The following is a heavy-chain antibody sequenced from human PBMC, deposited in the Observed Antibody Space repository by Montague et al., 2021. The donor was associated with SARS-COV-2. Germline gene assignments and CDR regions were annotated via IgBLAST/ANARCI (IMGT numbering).Heavy chain of an antibody. CDR2: MYYTGTS. J-gene: IGHJ4*01. Sequence: SETLSLTCALSGGSASGYYWAWIRQPPGKGLEWTGYMYYTGTSNYNPSLKSRVSMSIDTSKNHFSLNLTSVAAADTGVYYCARGLGYTSMFRFFDYWGHGAQVTVSS. CDR3: ARGLGYTSMFRFFDY. CDR1: GGSASGYY. D-gene: IGHD2-2*02. V-gene: IGHV4-59*02.